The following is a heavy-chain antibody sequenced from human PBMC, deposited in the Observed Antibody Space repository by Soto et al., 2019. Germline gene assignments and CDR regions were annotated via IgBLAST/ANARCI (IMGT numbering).Heavy chain of an antibody. CDR1: GFIFSNYG. J-gene: IGHJ4*02. CDR3: ATTKGYIAPFDL. D-gene: IGHD5-12*01. Sequence: EAQLLESGGGLVQPGGSLRLSCAASGFIFSNYGMSWVRQAPGKGLEWVSSISGSGDRTHNADSVRGRFTISRDDSRNTLNLQMNSLRAEDTAIYFCATTKGYIAPFDLWGQGTLVTVSS. V-gene: IGHV3-23*01. CDR2: ISGSGDRT.